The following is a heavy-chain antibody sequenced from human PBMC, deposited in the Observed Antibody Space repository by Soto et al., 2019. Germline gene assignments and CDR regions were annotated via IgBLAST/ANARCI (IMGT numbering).Heavy chain of an antibody. CDR2: MNPNSGNT. CDR1: GYTFTSYD. V-gene: IGHV1-8*01. CDR3: ATERRGTAKWRLFY. D-gene: IGHD5-18*01. J-gene: IGHJ4*02. Sequence: QVQLVQSGAEVKKPGASVKVSCKASGYTFTSYDINWVRQATGQGLEWMGWMNPNSGNTGYAQKFQGRVTMTRNTSISTAYMELGSLRSEDTAVYYCATERRGTAKWRLFYWGQGTLVTVSS.